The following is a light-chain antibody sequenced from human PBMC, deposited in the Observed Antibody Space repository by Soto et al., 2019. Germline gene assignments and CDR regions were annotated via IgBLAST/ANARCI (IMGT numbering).Light chain of an antibody. J-gene: IGLJ1*01. CDR3: ASYAGGNQV. V-gene: IGLV2-8*01. Sequence: QSALTQSASVSGSPGQSITISCTGTSSDVGGYNFVSWYQHHPGKAPKLMIYEVTRRPSGVPDRFSGSKSANTASLTVSGLLAEDEADYYCASYAGGNQVFGTGTKLTVL. CDR2: EVT. CDR1: SSDVGGYNF.